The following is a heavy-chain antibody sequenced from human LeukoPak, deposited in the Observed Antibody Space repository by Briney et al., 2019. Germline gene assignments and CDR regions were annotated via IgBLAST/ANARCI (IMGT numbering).Heavy chain of an antibody. CDR2: IYYSGST. CDR1: GGSISSYY. D-gene: IGHD3-10*01. V-gene: IGHV4-59*08. J-gene: IGHJ4*02. CDR3: ARRKSGEYPFDY. Sequence: ASETLSLTCTVSGGSISSYYWSWIRQPPGKGLEWIGYIYYSGSTNYNPSLKSRVTISVDTSKNQFSLKLSSVTAANTAVYYCARRKSGEYPFDYWGQGTLVTVSS.